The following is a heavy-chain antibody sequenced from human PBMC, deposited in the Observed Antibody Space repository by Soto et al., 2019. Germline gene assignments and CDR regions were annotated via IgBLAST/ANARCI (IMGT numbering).Heavy chain of an antibody. V-gene: IGHV3-7*01. CDR1: GFTFSSYW. J-gene: IGHJ6*03. D-gene: IGHD3-3*01. Sequence: GGSLRLSCAASGFTFSSYWMSWVRQAPGKGLEWVANIKQDGSEKYYVDSVKGRFTISRDNAKNSLYLQMNSLRAEDTAVYYCARGVYGAPNYDFWSGYVREDHDRESNYYYYYMDVWGKGTTVTVSS. CDR2: IKQDGSEK. CDR3: ARGVYGAPNYDFWSGYVREDHDRESNYYYYYMDV.